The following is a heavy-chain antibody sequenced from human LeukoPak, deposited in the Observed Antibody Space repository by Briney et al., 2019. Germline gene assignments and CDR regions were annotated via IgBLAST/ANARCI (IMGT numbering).Heavy chain of an antibody. CDR3: ARVSGDGYNSFDY. CDR2: IKQDESEK. CDR1: GFTFSSYW. J-gene: IGHJ4*02. D-gene: IGHD5-24*01. V-gene: IGHV3-7*01. Sequence: GGSLRLSCAASGFTFSSYWMSWVRHAPGKGLEWVANIKQDESEKYYVDSLKGRFTISRDDAKNSLYLQMNSLRAEDTAVYYCARVSGDGYNSFDYWGQGTLVTVSA.